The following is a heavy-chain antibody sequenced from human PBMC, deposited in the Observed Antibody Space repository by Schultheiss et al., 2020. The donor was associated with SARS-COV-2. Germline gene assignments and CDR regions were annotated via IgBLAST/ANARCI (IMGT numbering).Heavy chain of an antibody. J-gene: IGHJ4*02. CDR3: ATTPAYSCSGGSCLNS. CDR2: IHHSGYT. D-gene: IGHD2-15*01. CDR1: GSSISSAYY. V-gene: IGHV4-38-2*01. Sequence: SETLSLTCDVSGSSISSAYYWGWIRQPPGKGLEWIGTIHHSGYTYYNPSLKSRVTISADTSKNQFSLKLTSLTAADTAVYYCATTPAYSCSGGSCLNSWGQGTLVTVSS.